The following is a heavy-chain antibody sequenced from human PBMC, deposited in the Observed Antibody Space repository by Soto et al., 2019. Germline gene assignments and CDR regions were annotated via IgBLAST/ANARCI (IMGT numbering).Heavy chain of an antibody. CDR2: IDPSDSYT. J-gene: IGHJ6*02. CDR1: GYSFTSYW. CDR3: ARHRHENGMDV. V-gene: IGHV5-10-1*01. Sequence: PXESVKISCKGSGYSFTSYWISWVGQIPGKGLEWMGRIDPSDSYTNYSPSFQGHVTISADKSISTAYLQWSSLKASDTAMYYCARHRHENGMDVWGQGTTVTVSS.